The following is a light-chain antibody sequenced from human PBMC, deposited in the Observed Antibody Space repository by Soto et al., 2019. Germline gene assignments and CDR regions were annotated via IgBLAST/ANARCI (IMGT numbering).Light chain of an antibody. Sequence: EIVMTQSPATLSVSPGERATLSCRASHRVSSYLAWYHQKPGQAPRLLIYATSTRATGVPARFSGSGSGTEFNLTISRLQSEDFAVYECQQYNNWPLTFGGGTKVDIK. V-gene: IGKV3-15*01. CDR3: QQYNNWPLT. CDR1: HRVSSY. J-gene: IGKJ4*01. CDR2: ATS.